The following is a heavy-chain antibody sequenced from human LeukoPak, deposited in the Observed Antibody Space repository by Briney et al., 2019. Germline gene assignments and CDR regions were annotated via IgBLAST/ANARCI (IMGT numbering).Heavy chain of an antibody. CDR2: IYGSGNT. CDR3: AKDVDYGGVVDY. V-gene: IGHV4-4*02. CDR1: SGAISTSHW. D-gene: IGHD3-16*01. Sequence: PSGTLSLTCTVSSGAISTSHWLSWVRQPPGKGLEWIGEIYGSGNTNYNPSLKSRVTMSVDKTRIHLSLKLHSVTAADTAVYYCAKDVDYGGVVDYWGQGTLVTVSS. J-gene: IGHJ4*02.